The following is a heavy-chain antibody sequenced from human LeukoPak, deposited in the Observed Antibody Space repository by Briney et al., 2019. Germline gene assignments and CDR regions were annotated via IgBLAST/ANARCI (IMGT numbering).Heavy chain of an antibody. CDR3: ARVGIAAATGDYYGMDV. D-gene: IGHD6-13*01. V-gene: IGHV4-34*01. Sequence: MSSETLSLTCAVYGVSFSGYYWSWIRQPPGKRLEWIGEINHRRSTNYNPSLKSRVTISVDTSKNQFSLKLSSVSAADTAVYYCARVGIAAATGDYYGMDVWGQGTTVTVSS. J-gene: IGHJ6*02. CDR1: GVSFSGYY. CDR2: INHRRST.